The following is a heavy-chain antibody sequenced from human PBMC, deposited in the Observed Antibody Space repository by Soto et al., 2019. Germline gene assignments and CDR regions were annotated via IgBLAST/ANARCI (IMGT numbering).Heavy chain of an antibody. CDR2: VNPIVSMS. D-gene: IGHD3-10*01. J-gene: IGHJ4*02. CDR3: ASSYGSGHRAFDY. Sequence: QVQLVQSGAEVKRPGSSVKVSCKASGATFNFYSINWVRQAPGVGLEWMGRVNPIVSMSNYAQKFQGRVTMTADKSTSTAYMELSSLRSEDTAIYYCASSYGSGHRAFDYWGQGALVTVSS. CDR1: GATFNFYS. V-gene: IGHV1-69*02.